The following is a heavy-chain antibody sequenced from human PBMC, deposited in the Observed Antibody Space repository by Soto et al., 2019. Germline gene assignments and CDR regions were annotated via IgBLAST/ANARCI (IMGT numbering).Heavy chain of an antibody. CDR1: GYTFTSYG. D-gene: IGHD2-2*01. V-gene: IGHV1-18*04. Sequence: QVQLVQSGAEVKKPGASVKVSCKASGYTFTSYGISWVRQAPGQGLEWMGWISAYNGNTNYAQKLQGRVTMTTDTSTSTDYMELRSLRSDDTAVYYCARVVSQGYCSSTCANWFDPWGQGTLVTVSS. CDR3: ARVVSQGYCSSTCANWFDP. J-gene: IGHJ5*02. CDR2: ISAYNGNT.